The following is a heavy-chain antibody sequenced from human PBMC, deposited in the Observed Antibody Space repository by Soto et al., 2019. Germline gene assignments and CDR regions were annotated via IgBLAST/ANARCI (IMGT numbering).Heavy chain of an antibody. CDR3: ARLPHTLYGDYISNCYMDF. D-gene: IGHD4-17*01. Sequence: PSETLSLTCTVSGGSISSSSYYWGWIRQPPGKGLEWIGSIYYSGSTYYNPSLKSRVTISVDTSKNQFSLKLSSVTAADTAVYYCARLPHTLYGDYISNCYMDFWGKGTTVTGSS. J-gene: IGHJ6*03. CDR2: IYYSGST. CDR1: GGSISSSSYY. V-gene: IGHV4-39*01.